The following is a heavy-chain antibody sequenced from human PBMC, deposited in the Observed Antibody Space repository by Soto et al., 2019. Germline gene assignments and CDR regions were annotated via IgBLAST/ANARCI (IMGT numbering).Heavy chain of an antibody. J-gene: IGHJ6*03. CDR2: IDYSGST. CDR1: GGSISSYY. D-gene: IGHD3-10*01. V-gene: IGHV4-59*08. CDR3: ARLGSGSYYDYYYYMDV. Sequence: ESLSLTFTVSGGSISSYYWTWILHPPGKGLEWVGYIDYSGSTNYNPSLKSRVTISVDTSKNQFSLKLSSVTAADTAVYYCARLGSGSYYDYYYYMDVWDKGTTVTVSS.